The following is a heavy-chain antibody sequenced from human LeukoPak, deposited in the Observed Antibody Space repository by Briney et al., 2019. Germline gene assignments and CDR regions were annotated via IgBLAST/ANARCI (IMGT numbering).Heavy chain of an antibody. CDR3: ARDRHSGSWGNGWFDP. J-gene: IGHJ5*02. D-gene: IGHD6-13*01. V-gene: IGHV3-21*01. CDR2: ISSSSSYI. Sequence: GGSLRLSCAASRFTFSSYSMNWVRQAPGKGLEWVSSISSSSSYIYYADSVKGRFTISRDNAKNSLYLQMNSLRAEDTAVYYCARDRHSGSWGNGWFDPWGQGTLVTVSS. CDR1: RFTFSSYS.